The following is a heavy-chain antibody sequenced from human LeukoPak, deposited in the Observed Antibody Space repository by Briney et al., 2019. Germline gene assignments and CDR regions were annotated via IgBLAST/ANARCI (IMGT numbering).Heavy chain of an antibody. V-gene: IGHV1-18*01. CDR2: ISAYNGNT. Sequence: ASVKVSCKASGYTFTSYGISWVRQAPGQGLEWMGWISAYNGNTNYAQKLQGRVTMTTDTSTSTAYMELRSLRSDDTAVYYCARDEFRGYRSSTSCFNMDVWGKGTTVTISS. J-gene: IGHJ6*03. CDR1: GYTFTSYG. D-gene: IGHD2-2*01. CDR3: ARDEFRGYRSSTSCFNMDV.